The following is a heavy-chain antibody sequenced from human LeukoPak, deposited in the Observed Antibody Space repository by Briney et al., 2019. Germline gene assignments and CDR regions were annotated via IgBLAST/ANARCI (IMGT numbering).Heavy chain of an antibody. CDR1: GFTFSTYG. CDR2: IQNDGTNK. CDR3: AKNSGSEVRFLEWLSY. D-gene: IGHD3-3*01. J-gene: IGHJ4*02. Sequence: GGSLRLSCAASGFTFSTYGMHWVRQAPDKGLEWVAFIQNDGTNKFYAESVEGRFTISGDNSKNTLYLQMNSLRAEDTAVYFCAKNSGSEVRFLEWLSYWSQGTLATVSS. V-gene: IGHV3-30*02.